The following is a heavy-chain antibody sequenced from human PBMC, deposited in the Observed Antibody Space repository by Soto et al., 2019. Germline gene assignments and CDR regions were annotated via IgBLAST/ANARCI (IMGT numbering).Heavy chain of an antibody. CDR2: ISAYNGNT. V-gene: IGHV1-18*01. D-gene: IGHD3-10*01. CDR3: ARDTYGSGAGY. Sequence: QVQLVQSGAEVKKPGASVKVSCKASGYTFASYGISWVRQAPGQGLEWMGWISAYNGNTNYAQKLQGRVTRTKDTSTSTGYMELRRLRSDDTAVYYCARDTYGSGAGYWGQGTLVTVSS. CDR1: GYTFASYG. J-gene: IGHJ4*02.